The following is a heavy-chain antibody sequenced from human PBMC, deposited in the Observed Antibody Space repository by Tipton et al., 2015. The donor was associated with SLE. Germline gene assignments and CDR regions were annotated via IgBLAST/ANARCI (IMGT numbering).Heavy chain of an antibody. Sequence: TLSLTCTVSGGSISSGPYYWSWIRQPAGEGLEWIGHIYTSGSTNYNPSLKSRVTISLEKSKNQFSLKVTSVTAADTAVYYCARERLTVFGVGAFDIWGQGTMVSVSS. CDR3: ARERLTVFGVGAFDI. D-gene: IGHD3-3*01. V-gene: IGHV4-61*09. CDR2: IYTSGST. CDR1: GGSISSGPYY. J-gene: IGHJ3*02.